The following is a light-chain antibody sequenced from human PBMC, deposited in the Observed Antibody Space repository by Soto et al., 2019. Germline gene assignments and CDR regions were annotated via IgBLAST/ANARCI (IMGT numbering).Light chain of an antibody. J-gene: IGKJ1*01. CDR3: QQYNNWWT. V-gene: IGKV3-15*01. CDR2: GAS. Sequence: IVLTQSPGTLSLSPGERATLSCRASQSVSSSNLAWYQQKPGQAPRLLIYGASTRATGIPARFSGSGSGTEFTLTISSLQSEDFAVYYCQQYNNWWTFGQGTKVDI. CDR1: QSVSSSN.